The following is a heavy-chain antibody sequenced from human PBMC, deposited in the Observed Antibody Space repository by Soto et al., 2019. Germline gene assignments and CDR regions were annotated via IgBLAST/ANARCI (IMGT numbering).Heavy chain of an antibody. CDR3: ARGWMGGFYFDY. CDR2: MNPNSGNT. V-gene: IGHV1-8*01. Sequence: GASLKVSCKAPGYTFTSYDINWVRQATGQGLEWMGWMNPNSGNTGYAQKFQGRVTMTRNTSISTAYMELSSLRSEDTAVYDCARGWMGGFYFDYWGQGALDTVSS. D-gene: IGHD3-16*01. CDR1: GYTFTSYD. J-gene: IGHJ4*02.